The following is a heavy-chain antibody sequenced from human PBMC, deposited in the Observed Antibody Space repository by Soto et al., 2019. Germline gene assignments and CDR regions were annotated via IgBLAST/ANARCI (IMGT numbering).Heavy chain of an antibody. J-gene: IGHJ5*01. CDR2: SGGRDTYT. V-gene: IGHV3-11*06. CDR3: ARGSLDSFDF. D-gene: IGHD3-9*01. Sequence: PGGSLRLSCTASGFTFSDYYMSWIRQAPGKGLEWVSYSGGRDTYTSYADSVKGRFTISRDNAKNSLYLQMNSLRAEDTAFYCCARGSLDSFDFWGQGTLVTVSS. CDR1: GFTFSDYY.